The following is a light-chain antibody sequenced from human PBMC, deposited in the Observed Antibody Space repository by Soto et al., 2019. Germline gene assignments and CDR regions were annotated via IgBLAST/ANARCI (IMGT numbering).Light chain of an antibody. CDR3: LRSYPGVSDPDVQVV. Sequence: QAVVTQEPSLTVSPGGTVTLTCGSSTGAVTSGHYPYWFQQKPGQAPTTLIYDTNNRHSWTPARFLGSLLGGKAALTLSGAQPEDEADYYCLRSYPGVSDPDVQVVFGGGTKLTVL. V-gene: IGLV7-46*01. CDR1: TGAVTSGHY. CDR2: DTN. J-gene: IGLJ2*01.